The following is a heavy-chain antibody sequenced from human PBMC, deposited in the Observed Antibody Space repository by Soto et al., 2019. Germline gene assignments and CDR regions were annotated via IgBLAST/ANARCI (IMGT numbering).Heavy chain of an antibody. Sequence: SETLSLTCAVSGGSISSGGYSWSWIRQPPGKGLEWIGYIYHSGSTYYNPSLKSRVTISVDRSKNQFSLKLSSVTAADTAVYYCARVINYYYSGGYYGGLFAAFEIGGQGTMVTVSS. CDR2: IYHSGST. CDR1: GGSISSGGYS. D-gene: IGHD3-22*01. CDR3: ARVINYYYSGGYYGGLFAAFEI. J-gene: IGHJ3*02. V-gene: IGHV4-30-2*01.